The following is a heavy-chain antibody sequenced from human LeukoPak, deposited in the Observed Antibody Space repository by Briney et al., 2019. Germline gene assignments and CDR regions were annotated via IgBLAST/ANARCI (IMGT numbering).Heavy chain of an antibody. CDR2: INHSGST. J-gene: IGHJ4*02. CDR3: ARGGMNYGSGSYGY. D-gene: IGHD3-10*01. CDR1: GGSFSGYY. V-gene: IGHV4-34*01. Sequence: SETLSLTCAVYGGSFSGYYWSWIRQPPGKGLEWIGEINHSGSTNYNPSLKSRVTISVDTSKNQFSLKLSSVTAADTAVYYCARGGMNYGSGSYGYWGQGTLVTVSS.